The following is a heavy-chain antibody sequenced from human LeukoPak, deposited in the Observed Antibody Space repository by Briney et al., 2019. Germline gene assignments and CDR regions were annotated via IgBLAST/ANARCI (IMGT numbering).Heavy chain of an antibody. CDR3: ARAHHRRVYDYVWGSYPY. CDR1: GFTFSHYS. CDR2: ISSSSSTI. J-gene: IGHJ4*02. Sequence: PGGSLRLSCAGSGFTFSHYSMNWVRQAPGKGLEWVSYISSSSSTIYYADSVKGRFTISRDNAKNSLYLQMNSLRAEDTAVYYCARAHHRRVYDYVWGSYPYWGQGTLVTVSS. V-gene: IGHV3-48*01. D-gene: IGHD3-16*02.